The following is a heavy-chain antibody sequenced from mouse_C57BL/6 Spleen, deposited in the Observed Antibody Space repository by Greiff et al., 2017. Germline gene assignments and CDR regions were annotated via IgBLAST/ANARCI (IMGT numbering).Heavy chain of an antibody. Sequence: VQLQQSGAELVRPGASVKLSCTASGFNIKDYYMHWVKQRPEQGLEWIGRIDPEDGDTEYAPKFQGKATMTADTSSNTAYLQLSSLTSEDTAVYYCTTAELGRGDYYIDYWGQGTTLTVSS. CDR1: GFNIKDYY. V-gene: IGHV14-1*01. J-gene: IGHJ2*01. D-gene: IGHD4-1*01. CDR3: TTAELGRGDYYIDY. CDR2: IDPEDGDT.